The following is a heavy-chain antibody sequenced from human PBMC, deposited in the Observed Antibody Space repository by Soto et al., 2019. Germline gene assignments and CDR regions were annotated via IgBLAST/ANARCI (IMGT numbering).Heavy chain of an antibody. J-gene: IGHJ4*02. CDR3: ATLPDRRSSGWIYY. V-gene: IGHV1-69*02. D-gene: IGHD6-19*01. CDR2: IIPILGIA. Sequence: QVQLVQSGAEVKKPGSSVKVSCKASGGTFSSYTISWVRQAPGQGLEWMGRIIPILGIANYAQKFQGRVTITADKSTSPAYMEMSSLRSEATAVYYCATLPDRRSSGWIYYGGQGTLVTVSS. CDR1: GGTFSSYT.